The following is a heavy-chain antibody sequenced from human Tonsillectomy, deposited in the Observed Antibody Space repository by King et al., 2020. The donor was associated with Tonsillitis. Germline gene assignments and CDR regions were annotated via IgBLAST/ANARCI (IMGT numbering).Heavy chain of an antibody. D-gene: IGHD6-13*01. Sequence: VQLQQSGPGLVKPSQTLSLTCALSGDSVSSNSAAWNWIRQSPSRGLEWLGRTYYRSKWYNDYAVSVKSRTTINPDTSKNQVSLQLNSVTPEDTAVYYCARVGGIADDVWFDPWGQGTLVTVSS. CDR1: GDSVSSNSAA. CDR3: ARVGGIADDVWFDP. J-gene: IGHJ5*02. V-gene: IGHV6-1*01. CDR2: TYYRSKWYN.